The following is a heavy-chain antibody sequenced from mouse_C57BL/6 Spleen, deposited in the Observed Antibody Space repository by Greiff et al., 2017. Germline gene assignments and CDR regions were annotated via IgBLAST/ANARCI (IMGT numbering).Heavy chain of an antibody. V-gene: IGHV1-50*01. CDR1: GYTFTSYW. CDR3: ATYGPWGFAY. D-gene: IGHD2-10*02. Sequence: QVQLQQPGAELVKRGASVKLSCKASGYTFTSYWMQWVKQRPGQGLEWIGEIDPSDSYTNYNQKFKGKATLTVDTSSSTAYMQLSSLTSEDSAVYYCATYGPWGFAYWGQGTLVTVSA. J-gene: IGHJ3*01. CDR2: IDPSDSYT.